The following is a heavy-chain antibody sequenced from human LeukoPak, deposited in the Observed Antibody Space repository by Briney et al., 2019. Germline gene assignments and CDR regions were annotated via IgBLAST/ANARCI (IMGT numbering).Heavy chain of an antibody. CDR1: GFTVSSYA. CDR3: AKSRWDTAMASLDY. Sequence: PGGSLRLSCAASGFTVSSYAMSWVRQAPGKGREWVSAISGSGGSTYYADSVKGRFTISRDNSKNTLYLQMNSLRAEDTAVYYCAKSRWDTAMASLDYWGQGTLVTVSS. V-gene: IGHV3-23*01. CDR2: ISGSGGST. J-gene: IGHJ4*02. D-gene: IGHD5-18*01.